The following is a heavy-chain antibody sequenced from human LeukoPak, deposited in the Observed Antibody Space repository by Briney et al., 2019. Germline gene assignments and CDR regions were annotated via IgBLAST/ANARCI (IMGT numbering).Heavy chain of an antibody. CDR3: ARGVVIAPQTFDY. V-gene: IGHV4-34*01. D-gene: IGHD2-21*01. CDR1: GGSSSGYY. J-gene: IGHJ4*02. CDR2: INHSGST. Sequence: SETLSLTCAVYGGSSSGYYWSWIRQPPGKGLEWIGEINHSGSTNYNPSLTSRVTISVDTSKNQFSLKLSSVTAADTAVYYCARGVVIAPQTFDYWGQGTLVTVSA.